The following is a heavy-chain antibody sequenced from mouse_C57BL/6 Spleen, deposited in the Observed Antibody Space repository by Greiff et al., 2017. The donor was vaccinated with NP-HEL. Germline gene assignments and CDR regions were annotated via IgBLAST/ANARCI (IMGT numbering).Heavy chain of an antibody. CDR1: GFTFSNYW. Sequence: EVKLLESGGGLVQPGGSMKLSCVASGFTFSNYWMNWVRQSPEKGLEWVAQIRLKSDNYATHYAESVKGRFTISRDDSKSSVYLQMNNLRAEDTGIYYCTVLGTTVVAKGYWGQGTTLTVSS. CDR3: TVLGTTVVAKGY. V-gene: IGHV6-3*01. J-gene: IGHJ2*01. D-gene: IGHD1-1*01. CDR2: IRLKSDNYAT.